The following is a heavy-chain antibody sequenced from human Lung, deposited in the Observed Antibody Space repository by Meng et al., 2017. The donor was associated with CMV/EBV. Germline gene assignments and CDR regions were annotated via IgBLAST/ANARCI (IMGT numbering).Heavy chain of an antibody. CDR1: GFMFSSYW. Sequence: GESLKISCAASGFMFSSYWMSWVRQAPGKGLEWVANIKEDGNEKYYVDSVKGRCTISRDNAKNSLFLQMNSLRAEDTAVYYCARGRRGGSNWFATWGQGNXVNVGS. J-gene: IGHJ5*02. D-gene: IGHD2-15*01. CDR3: ARGRRGGSNWFAT. CDR2: IKEDGNEK. V-gene: IGHV3-7*04.